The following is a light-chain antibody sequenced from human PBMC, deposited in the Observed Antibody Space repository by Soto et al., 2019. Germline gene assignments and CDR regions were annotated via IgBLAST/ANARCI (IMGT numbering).Light chain of an antibody. V-gene: IGLV1-40*01. Sequence: QSVLTQPPSLSGAPGQRVTISCTGSSSNIGAGYDVHWYQQLPGTAPKLLIYGNSNRPSGVPDRFSGSKSGTSASLAITGLQADDDADYYCQSFASSLSGFVFGGWTKVNVL. CDR2: GNS. J-gene: IGLJ2*01. CDR3: QSFASSLSGFV. CDR1: SSNIGAGYD.